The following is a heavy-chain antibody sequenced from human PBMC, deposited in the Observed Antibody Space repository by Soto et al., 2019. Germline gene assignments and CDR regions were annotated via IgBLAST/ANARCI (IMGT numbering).Heavy chain of an antibody. D-gene: IGHD1-1*01. CDR1: GYSFNTYA. V-gene: IGHV1-3*04. CDR3: ARRYKSAGWFDP. J-gene: IGHJ5*02. Sequence: QVQLVQSGAEVKKPGASVRVSCQASGYSFNTYAIHWVRQAPGQGLEWMGWINTANGNTEYSQKFQGRVTFTRDTSAPTAYMDLSSLRSEDTATYYCARRYKSAGWFDPWGQGTLVTVSS. CDR2: INTANGNT.